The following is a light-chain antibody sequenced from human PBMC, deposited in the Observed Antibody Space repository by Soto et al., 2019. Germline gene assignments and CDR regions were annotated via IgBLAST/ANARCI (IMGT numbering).Light chain of an antibody. Sequence: QSALPQPASVSGSPGQSITISCTGTSSDVGGYNYVSWYQQHPGKAPKLMIYEVSNRPSGVSNRFSGSKSGNTASLTISGLQAEGEADYYCSSYTSSSTLVFGGGTKLTVL. J-gene: IGLJ2*01. CDR1: SSDVGGYNY. CDR2: EVS. V-gene: IGLV2-14*01. CDR3: SSYTSSSTLV.